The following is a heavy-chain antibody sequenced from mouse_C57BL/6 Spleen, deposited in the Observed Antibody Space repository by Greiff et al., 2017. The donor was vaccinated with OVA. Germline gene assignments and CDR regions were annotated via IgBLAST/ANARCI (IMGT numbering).Heavy chain of an antibody. Sequence: EVQVVESGPGLVKPSQSLSLTCSVTGYSITSGYYWNWIRQFPGNKLEWMGYISYDGSNNYNPSLKNRISITRDTSKNQFFLKLNSVTTEDTATYYCARDYYGSSYGGYFDVWGTGTTVTVSS. CDR1: GYSITSGYY. CDR2: ISYDGSN. V-gene: IGHV3-6*01. J-gene: IGHJ1*03. D-gene: IGHD1-1*01. CDR3: ARDYYGSSYGGYFDV.